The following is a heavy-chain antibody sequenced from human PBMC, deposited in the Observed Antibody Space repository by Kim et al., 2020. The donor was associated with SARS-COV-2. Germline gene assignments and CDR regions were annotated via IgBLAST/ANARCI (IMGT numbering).Heavy chain of an antibody. Sequence: ASVKVSCKVSGYTLTELSMHWVRQAPGKGLEWMGGFDPEDGETIYAQKFQGRVTMTEDTSTDTAYMELSSLRSEDTAVYYCATFTPRVVANPRLWFDPWGQGTLVTGSS. CDR2: FDPEDGET. CDR1: GYTLTELS. J-gene: IGHJ5*02. D-gene: IGHD2-15*01. V-gene: IGHV1-24*01. CDR3: ATFTPRVVANPRLWFDP.